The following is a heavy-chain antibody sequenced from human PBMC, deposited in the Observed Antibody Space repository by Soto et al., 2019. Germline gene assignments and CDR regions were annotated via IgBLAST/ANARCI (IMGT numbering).Heavy chain of an antibody. CDR3: ASSIAAAGTSWFDP. J-gene: IGHJ5*02. V-gene: IGHV3-30-3*01. D-gene: IGHD6-13*01. Sequence: GGSLRLSCAASGFTFSSYAMHWVRQAPGKGLEWVAVISYDGSNKYYADSVKGRFTISRDNSKNTLYLQMNSLRAEDTAVYYCASSIAAAGTSWFDPWGQGTLVTVSS. CDR1: GFTFSSYA. CDR2: ISYDGSNK.